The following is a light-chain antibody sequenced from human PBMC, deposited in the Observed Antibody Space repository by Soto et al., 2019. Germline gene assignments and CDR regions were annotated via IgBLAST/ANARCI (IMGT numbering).Light chain of an antibody. CDR2: AAS. CDR3: KQYYSYPLT. J-gene: IGKJ4*01. V-gene: IGKV1-8*01. CDR1: QGISSY. Sequence: AIRMTQSPSSLSASTGDRVTITCRASQGISSYLAWYQQKPGKAPKLLIYAASTLQSGVPSRFSGSGSGTDFTLTISFLQSEDFATYYCKQYYSYPLTFGGGTKEEIK.